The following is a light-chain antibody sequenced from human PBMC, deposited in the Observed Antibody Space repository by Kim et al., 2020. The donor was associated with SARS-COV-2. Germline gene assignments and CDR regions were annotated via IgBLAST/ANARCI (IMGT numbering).Light chain of an antibody. CDR1: QSVGYS. CDR3: QQRYDWPLT. V-gene: IGKV3-11*01. CDR2: ETS. J-gene: IGKJ4*01. Sequence: EIVLTQSPGTLSLSPGERATLSCRASQSVGYSLAWFQQKPGQAPRLLIFETSNRDTGIPARFSGSGSGTGFTLTISSLEPEDFAVYYCQQRYDWPLTFGGGTKVDIK.